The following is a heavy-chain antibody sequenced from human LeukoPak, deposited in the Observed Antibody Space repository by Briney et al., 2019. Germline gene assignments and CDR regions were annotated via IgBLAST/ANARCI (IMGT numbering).Heavy chain of an antibody. Sequence: ASVKVSCKTPGYTFIDYYLHWVRQAPGQGLEWMGWINPKTDATNYAQMLQDRVTMTRDTSISTAYMELSSLRSDDTAVYYCARGGRFEAFDMWGQGTMVTVSS. CDR1: GYTFIDYY. CDR2: INPKTDAT. CDR3: ARGGRFEAFDM. J-gene: IGHJ3*02. D-gene: IGHD3-10*01. V-gene: IGHV1-2*02.